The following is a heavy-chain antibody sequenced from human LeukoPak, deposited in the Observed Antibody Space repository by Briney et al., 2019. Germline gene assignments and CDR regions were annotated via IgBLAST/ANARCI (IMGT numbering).Heavy chain of an antibody. Sequence: ASVKVSCKASGYTFTGYYMHWVRQAPGQGLEWMGWINPNSGGTNYAQKFQGRVTMTRDTSISTAYMELSRLRSDDTAVYYCARATGYNWNYAEGRFDPWGQGTLVTVSS. V-gene: IGHV1-2*02. CDR1: GYTFTGYY. D-gene: IGHD1-7*01. CDR3: ARATGYNWNYAEGRFDP. J-gene: IGHJ5*02. CDR2: INPNSGGT.